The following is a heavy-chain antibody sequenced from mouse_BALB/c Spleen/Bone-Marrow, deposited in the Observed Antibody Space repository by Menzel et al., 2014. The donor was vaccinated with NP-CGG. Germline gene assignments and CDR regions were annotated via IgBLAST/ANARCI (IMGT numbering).Heavy chain of an antibody. CDR1: GFTFNTYA. J-gene: IGHJ3*01. Sequence: EVQLVESGGGLVQPKVSLKLSCAASGFTFNTYAMNWVRQAPGKGLEWVARIRSKSNNYATYYADSVKDRFTISRDDSQSMLYLQMNNLKTEDTAMYYCVRRDSTGYWFAYWGQGTLVTVSA. CDR3: VRRDSTGYWFAY. CDR2: IRSKSNNYAT. V-gene: IGHV10-1*01. D-gene: IGHD3-2*01.